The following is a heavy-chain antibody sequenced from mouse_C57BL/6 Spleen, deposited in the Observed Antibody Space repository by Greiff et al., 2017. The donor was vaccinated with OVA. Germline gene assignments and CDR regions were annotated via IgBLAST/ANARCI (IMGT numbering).Heavy chain of an antibody. CDR1: GFTFSDYG. Sequence: EVMLVESGGGLVKPGGSLKLSCAASGFTFSDYGMHWVRQAPEKGLEWVAYISSGSSTIYYADTVKGRFTISRANAKNTLFLQMTSLRSEDKAMYYCARSFITTVVAPGAYWGQGTLVTVSA. D-gene: IGHD1-1*01. CDR3: ARSFITTVVAPGAY. CDR2: ISSGSSTI. V-gene: IGHV5-17*01. J-gene: IGHJ3*01.